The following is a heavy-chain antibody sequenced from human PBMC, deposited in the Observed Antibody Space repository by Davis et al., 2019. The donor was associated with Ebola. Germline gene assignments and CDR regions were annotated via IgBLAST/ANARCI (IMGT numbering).Heavy chain of an antibody. CDR1: GGSISSSN. CDR2: ISGSGDTT. D-gene: IGHD3-22*01. CDR3: AKERGMIVVVIEFDQ. J-gene: IGHJ4*02. Sequence: PGGSLRLSCAVSGGSISSSNWWSWVRQPPGKGLEWVSAISGSGDTTYYADSVKGRFTISRDNSKNTLFLQMNSLRAEDTAVYYCAKERGMIVVVIEFDQWGQGTLVTVSS. V-gene: IGHV3-23*01.